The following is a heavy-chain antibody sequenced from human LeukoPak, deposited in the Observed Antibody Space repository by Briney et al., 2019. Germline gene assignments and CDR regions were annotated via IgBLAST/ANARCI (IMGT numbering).Heavy chain of an antibody. CDR2: IKQDGSEN. V-gene: IGHV3-7*01. CDR1: GFTFRRNW. CDR3: ARDPYSGTYGDTYYYYMDV. J-gene: IGHJ6*03. D-gene: IGHD1-26*01. Sequence: GGSLRLSCAASGFTFRRNWMSWVRQAPGKVLEWVANIKQDGSENYYVDSVEGRITISRDNAKNSLYLQMNSLRAEDTAVYYCARDPYSGTYGDTYYYYMDVWGKGTTVTISS.